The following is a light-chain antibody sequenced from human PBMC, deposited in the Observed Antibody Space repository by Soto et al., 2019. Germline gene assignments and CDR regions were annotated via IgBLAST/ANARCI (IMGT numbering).Light chain of an antibody. Sequence: QSALTQPASVSGSPRQSITISCTGSSGEIGDYKYVSWYKQHPGKAPKLMIYDVSNRPSGVSNRFSASKSGNTASLTISGLQAEDEADYYCSSYTSTNFVIFGGGTKLTVL. CDR3: SSYTSTNFVI. V-gene: IGLV2-14*01. J-gene: IGLJ2*01. CDR2: DVS. CDR1: SGEIGDYKY.